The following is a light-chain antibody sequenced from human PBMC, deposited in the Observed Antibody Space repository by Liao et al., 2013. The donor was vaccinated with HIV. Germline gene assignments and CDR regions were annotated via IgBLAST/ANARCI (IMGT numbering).Light chain of an antibody. CDR2: QDN. Sequence: SYELTQPPSVSVPPGQTASITCSGDKLGDKYACWYQQKPGQSPVLVIYQDNLRPSGIPERFSGSTSGNTATLTISRVEAGDEADYYCQVWDITRDHVVFGGGTKLTVL. V-gene: IGLV3-1*01. J-gene: IGLJ2*01. CDR1: KLGDKY. CDR3: QVWDITRDHVV.